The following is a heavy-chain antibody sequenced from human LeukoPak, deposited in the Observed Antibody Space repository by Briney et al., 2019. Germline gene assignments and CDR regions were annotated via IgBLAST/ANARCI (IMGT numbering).Heavy chain of an antibody. CDR1: GGSMSSYY. V-gene: IGHV4-59*01. CDR2: IYDSGST. J-gene: IGHJ4*02. D-gene: IGHD2-2*01. Sequence: PSETLSLTCTVSGGSMSSYYWSWVRQPPGKGLEWIAYIYDSGSTNYNPSLKSRVTISVDTSKNQFSLKLSSVTAADTAVYYCASGVVAGALRPFDSWGQGTLVTVSS. CDR3: ASGVVAGALRPFDS.